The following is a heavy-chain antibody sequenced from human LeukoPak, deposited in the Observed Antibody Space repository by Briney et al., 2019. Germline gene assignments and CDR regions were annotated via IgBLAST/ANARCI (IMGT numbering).Heavy chain of an antibody. CDR3: AKEYDYYGSGSYYKTFYYYYGMDV. D-gene: IGHD3-10*01. Sequence: GGSLRLSCLDSTFTYSNYGMAWVRQAPGKGLEWVSGIRGSGVDTDYADSVKGRFTVSRDNSKNTLYLQMSSLRAEDTAIYYCAKEYDYYGSGSYYKTFYYYYGMDVWGQGTTVTVSS. J-gene: IGHJ6*02. V-gene: IGHV3-23*01. CDR2: IRGSGVDT. CDR1: TFTYSNYG.